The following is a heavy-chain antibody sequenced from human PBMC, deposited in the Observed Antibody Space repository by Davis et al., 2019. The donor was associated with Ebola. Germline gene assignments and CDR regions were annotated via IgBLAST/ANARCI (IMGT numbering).Heavy chain of an antibody. J-gene: IGHJ4*02. D-gene: IGHD2-2*01. CDR1: RISDHY. Sequence: RISDHYMIWVRQHPGKGLEWIGYIYYSGSTYYNPSLKSRVTISVDTSKNQFSLKLSSVTAADTAVYYCARYCSSTSRYGVDYWGQGTLVTVSS. V-gene: IGHV4-31*02. CDR3: ARYCSSTSRYGVDY. CDR2: IYYSGST.